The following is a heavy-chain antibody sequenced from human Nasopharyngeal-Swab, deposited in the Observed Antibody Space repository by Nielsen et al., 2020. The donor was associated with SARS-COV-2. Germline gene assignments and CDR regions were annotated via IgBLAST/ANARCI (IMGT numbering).Heavy chain of an antibody. D-gene: IGHD2-21*02. CDR2: ISGSGGST. CDR1: GFTFSSYA. CDR3: AKDLAYCGGDCYSGFDY. J-gene: IGHJ4*02. Sequence: GVSLKISCAASGFTFSSYAMSWVRQAPGKGLERVSAISGSGGSTYYADSVKGRFTISRDNSKNTLYLQMNSLRAEDTAVYYCAKDLAYCGGDCYSGFDYWGQGTLVTVSS. V-gene: IGHV3-23*01.